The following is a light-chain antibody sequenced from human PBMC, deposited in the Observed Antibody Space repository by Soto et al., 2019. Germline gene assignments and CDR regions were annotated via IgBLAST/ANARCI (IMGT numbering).Light chain of an antibody. CDR1: SSDVGGYNY. CDR3: SSYTSSSTGV. V-gene: IGLV2-14*01. CDR2: DVS. J-gene: IGLJ2*01. Sequence: QSALTQPASVSGSPGQSITISCTGTSSDVGGYNYVSWYQQHPDKAPKLMIYDVSNRPSGVSNRFSGSKSGNTASLTISGLQAEDEAEYYCSSYTSSSTGVFGGGTKLTVL.